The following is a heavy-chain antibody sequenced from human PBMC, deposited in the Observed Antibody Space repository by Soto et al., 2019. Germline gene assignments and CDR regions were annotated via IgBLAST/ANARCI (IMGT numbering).Heavy chain of an antibody. CDR1: GGTFSSYA. V-gene: IGHV1-69*06. CDR3: ARHSNRNYYYYGMDV. CDR2: IIPIFGTA. D-gene: IGHD4-4*01. Sequence: EASVKVSCKASGGTFSSYAISWVRQAPGQGLEWMGGIIPIFGTANYAQKFQGRVTITADKSTSTAYMELSSLRSEDTAVYYCARHSNRNYYYYGMDVWGQGPTVTGSS. J-gene: IGHJ6*02.